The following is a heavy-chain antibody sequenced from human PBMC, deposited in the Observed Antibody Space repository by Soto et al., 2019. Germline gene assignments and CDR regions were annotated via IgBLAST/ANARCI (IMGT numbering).Heavy chain of an antibody. CDR1: GFTFRGSI. CDR3: TRQSYFDILTGHYHYYGMDG. Sequence: GGSLRLSCAASGFTFRGSIIHWVRQASGKGLEWVGHIRSKANTYATSYAASAKGRFTISRDDSKNTATLQMNSLKTEDTAVYYCTRQSYFDILTGHYHYYGMDGWGQGTTVTVSS. D-gene: IGHD3-9*01. CDR2: IRSKANTYAT. J-gene: IGHJ6*02. V-gene: IGHV3-73*01.